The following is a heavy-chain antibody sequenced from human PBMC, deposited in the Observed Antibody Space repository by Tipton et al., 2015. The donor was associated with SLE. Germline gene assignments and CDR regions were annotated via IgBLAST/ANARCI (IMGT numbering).Heavy chain of an antibody. J-gene: IGHJ4*02. CDR3: ARHEIKHSPPYD. CDR1: GGSISSYY. V-gene: IGHV4-59*08. CDR2: IYYSGST. D-gene: IGHD3-3*02. Sequence: TLSLTCTVSGGSISSYYWSWIRQPPGKGLEWIGYIYYSGSTYYNPSLKSRVTISVDTSKNQFSLKLSSVTAADTAVYYCARHEIKHSPPYDWGQGTLVTVSS.